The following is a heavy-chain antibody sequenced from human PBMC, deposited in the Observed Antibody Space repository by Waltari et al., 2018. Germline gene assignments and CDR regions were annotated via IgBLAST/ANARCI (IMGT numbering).Heavy chain of an antibody. Sequence: QLQLHESGPGLVKPSGPLSVTCAVSGHSVSNHYWWSWVRQSPVKGLAWIGQIHGSGKTNYNPSFASRVSVSLDTSNDQFSLKMTSATAADTAIYFCARDRGRGIYLDSWGQGTLVTVSP. V-gene: IGHV4-4*02. CDR2: IHGSGKT. CDR1: GHSVSNHYW. CDR3: ARDRGRGIYLDS. J-gene: IGHJ4*02.